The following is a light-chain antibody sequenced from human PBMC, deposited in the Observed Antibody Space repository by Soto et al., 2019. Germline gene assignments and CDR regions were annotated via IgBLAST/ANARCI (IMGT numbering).Light chain of an antibody. CDR2: EVS. Sequence: QSVLTQPASVSGSPGQSITISCTGTSSDVGGYNYVSWYQQHPGKAPKLIIYEVSNRSSGVSNRFSGSKSVNTASLTISGLQSEDEADYYCSSYTSTTTLVFGGGTKLTVL. CDR1: SSDVGGYNY. V-gene: IGLV2-14*01. CDR3: SSYTSTTTLV. J-gene: IGLJ2*01.